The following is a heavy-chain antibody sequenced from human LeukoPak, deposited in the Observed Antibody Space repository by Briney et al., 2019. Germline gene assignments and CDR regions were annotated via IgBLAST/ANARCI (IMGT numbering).Heavy chain of an antibody. CDR1: GFTFSSYA. CDR3: ARGVSGMLDY. CDR2: ISYDGSGQ. J-gene: IGHJ4*02. D-gene: IGHD3-16*01. V-gene: IGHV3-30-3*01. Sequence: GRSLRLSCAASGFTFSSYAMHWVRQAPGKGLEWVALISYDGSGQYYTESVKGRFTISRDNSKNTLYLQVNSLRADDTAVYYCARGVSGMLDYWGQGALVTVSS.